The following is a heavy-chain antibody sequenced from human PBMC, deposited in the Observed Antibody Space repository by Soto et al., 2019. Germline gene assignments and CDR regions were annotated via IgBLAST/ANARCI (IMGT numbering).Heavy chain of an antibody. Sequence: EVQLLESGGGXXXPGXSLRLSCAASGFTFSTFAMSWVRQAPGKGLEWVSAIGSSGADTYYADSVKGRFTISRDNSKNTLYLQMNSLSAEDTAVYYCAKGRRDGHRDDAFDIWGQGTMVTVSS. CDR1: GFTFSTFA. CDR2: IGSSGADT. J-gene: IGHJ3*02. CDR3: AKGRRDGHRDDAFDI. V-gene: IGHV3-23*01.